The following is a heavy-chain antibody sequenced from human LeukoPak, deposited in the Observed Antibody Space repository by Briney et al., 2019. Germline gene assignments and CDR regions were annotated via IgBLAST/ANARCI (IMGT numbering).Heavy chain of an antibody. D-gene: IGHD3-10*01. V-gene: IGHV3-23*01. J-gene: IGHJ2*01. CDR3: TKVRAYDDSGNPYWHFDL. CDR2: TSSSDAGT. Sequence: GGSLRLSCAASGFTLSTYAMSWVRQTPGKGLEWVAATSSSDAGTYHADSVRGRFTISRDNSKNTLYLQMNSLRAEDTAVYYCTKVRAYDDSGNPYWHFDLWSRGTLVTVSS. CDR1: GFTLSTYA.